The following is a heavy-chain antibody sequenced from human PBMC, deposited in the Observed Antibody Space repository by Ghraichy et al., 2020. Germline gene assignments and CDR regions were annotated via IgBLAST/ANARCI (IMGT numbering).Heavy chain of an antibody. CDR2: ISGSGGST. V-gene: IGHV3-23*01. J-gene: IGHJ4*02. Sequence: LSLTCAASGFTFSSYAMSWVRQAPGKGLESVSAISGSGGSTYYADSVKGRFTISRDNSKNTLYLQMNSLRAEDTAVYYCANGGYDYWGQGTLVTVSS. CDR1: GFTFSSYA. CDR3: ANGGYDY. D-gene: IGHD5-12*01.